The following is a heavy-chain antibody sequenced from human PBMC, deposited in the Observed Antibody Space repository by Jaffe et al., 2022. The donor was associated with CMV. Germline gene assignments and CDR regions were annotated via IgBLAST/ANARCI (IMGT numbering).Heavy chain of an antibody. D-gene: IGHD2-8*01. Sequence: QVQLVQSGAEVKKPGASVKVSCKASGYTFTSYYMHWVRQAPGQGLEWMGIINPSGGSTSYAQKFQGRVTMTRDTSTSTVYMELSSLRSEDTAVYYCARDHRSGIVLMVYAIGLYGMDVWGQGTTVTVSS. CDR3: ARDHRSGIVLMVYAIGLYGMDV. J-gene: IGHJ6*02. CDR2: INPSGGST. V-gene: IGHV1-46*01. CDR1: GYTFTSYY.